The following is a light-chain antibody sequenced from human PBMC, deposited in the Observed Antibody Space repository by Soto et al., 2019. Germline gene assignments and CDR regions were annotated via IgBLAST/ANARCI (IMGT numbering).Light chain of an antibody. J-gene: IGKJ4*01. Sequence: EMVLTQSPGTLSLSPGERATLSCRASQTVSNNYLAWYQQTPGQAPRLLIYDSTDRATGLPARFSGSGSGTDFTLTINSLEPEDFAVYYCQQRNSWPLTFGGGTTVEIK. CDR1: QTVSNNY. CDR3: QQRNSWPLT. V-gene: IGKV3D-20*02. CDR2: DST.